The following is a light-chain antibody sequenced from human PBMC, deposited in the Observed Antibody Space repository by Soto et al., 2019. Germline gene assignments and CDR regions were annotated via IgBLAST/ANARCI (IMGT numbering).Light chain of an antibody. V-gene: IGLV2-8*01. J-gene: IGLJ1*01. CDR2: EVN. CDR1: SSDVGGYNY. CDR3: SSFAGSNDSV. Sequence: QSVLTQPPSASGSPGQSVTISCTGTSSDVGGYNYVSWYQQHPGRAPKLMIYEVNKRPSGVPDRFSGSKSGNTASLTVSGLQAEDEPDYYCSSFAGSNDSVFGTGTKVTVL.